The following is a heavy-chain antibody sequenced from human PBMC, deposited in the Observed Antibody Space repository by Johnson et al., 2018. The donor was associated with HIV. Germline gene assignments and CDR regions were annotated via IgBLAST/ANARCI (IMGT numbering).Heavy chain of an antibody. CDR3: ARVMGATQVMGACDI. J-gene: IGHJ3*02. CDR1: GFTFSSYS. CDR2: IRSSNSGRTT. Sequence: VQLVESGGGVVQPGRSLRLSCAASGFTFSSYSVHWVRQAPGKGLEWVSYIRSSNSGRTTYYADSVKGRFTVARDNAKNSLSLQMNSLRAEDTAVYYCARVMGATQVMGACDIWGQGTMVTVSS. V-gene: IGHV3-48*04. D-gene: IGHD1-26*01.